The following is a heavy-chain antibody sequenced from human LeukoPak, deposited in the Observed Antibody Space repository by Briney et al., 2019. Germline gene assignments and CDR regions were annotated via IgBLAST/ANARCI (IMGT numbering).Heavy chain of an antibody. CDR1: GYTFTGYY. V-gene: IGHV1-2*06. D-gene: IGHD1-26*01. Sequence: ASVKVSCKASGYTFTGYYMHWVRQAPGQGLEWMGRINPNSGGTNYAQKFQGRVTMTTDTSTSTAYMELRSLGSDDTAVYYCARQCGSLCPFDYWGQGTLVTVSS. CDR3: ARQCGSLCPFDY. J-gene: IGHJ4*02. CDR2: INPNSGGT.